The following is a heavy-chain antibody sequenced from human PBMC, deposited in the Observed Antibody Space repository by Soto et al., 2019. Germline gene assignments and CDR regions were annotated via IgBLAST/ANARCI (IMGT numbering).Heavy chain of an antibody. CDR3: ARGPHCDFCSGYNVCYFDY. CDR2: MNPNSGNT. Sequence: QVQLVQSGAEVKKPGASVKVSCKASGYTFTSYDINWVRQATRQGLEWMGWMNPNSGNTGYAQKFQGRVTMTRITAISTAYMELSSLRSEYTAVYYCARGPHCDFCSGYNVCYFDYWGQGTLVAVSS. J-gene: IGHJ4*02. V-gene: IGHV1-8*01. CDR1: GYTFTSYD. D-gene: IGHD3-3*01.